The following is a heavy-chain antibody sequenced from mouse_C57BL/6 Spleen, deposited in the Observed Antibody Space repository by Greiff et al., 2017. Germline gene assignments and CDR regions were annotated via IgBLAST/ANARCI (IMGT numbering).Heavy chain of an antibody. J-gene: IGHJ3*01. V-gene: IGHV1-55*01. CDR3: YGNNAWFAY. Sequence: QVHVKQPGAELVKPGASVKMSCKASGYTFTSYWITWVKQRPGQGLEWIGDIYPGSGSTNYNEKFKSKATLTVDTSSSTAYMQLSSLTSEDSAVYYCYGNNAWFAYWGQGTLVTVSA. D-gene: IGHD2-1*01. CDR2: IYPGSGST. CDR1: GYTFTSYW.